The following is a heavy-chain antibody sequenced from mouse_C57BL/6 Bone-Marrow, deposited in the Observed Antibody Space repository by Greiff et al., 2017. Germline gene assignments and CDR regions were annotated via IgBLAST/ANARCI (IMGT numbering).Heavy chain of an antibody. Sequence: VKLQESGAELARPGASVKLSCKASGYTFTSYGISWVKQRTGQGLEWIGEINPRSGNTYYNEKFKGKATLTADKSSSTAYMELRSLTSEDSAVYFCARDPFAYWGQGTLVTVSA. V-gene: IGHV1-81*01. CDR1: GYTFTSYG. CDR3: ARDPFAY. CDR2: INPRSGNT. J-gene: IGHJ3*01.